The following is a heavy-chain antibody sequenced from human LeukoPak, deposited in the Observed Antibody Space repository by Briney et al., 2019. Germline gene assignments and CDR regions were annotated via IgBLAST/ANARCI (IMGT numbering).Heavy chain of an antibody. CDR1: GFTFSSYS. V-gene: IGHV3-15*07. D-gene: IGHD3-22*01. J-gene: IGHJ3*01. CDR3: AAVGEWLSNAFNL. CDR2: IKSKGDGETR. Sequence: KSGGSLRLSCAASGFTFSSYSMNWVRQAPGKGLEWVGRIKSKGDGETRDYAAPVKDRFIISRDDSKNMLYLQMNSLKTEDTAIYYCAAVGEWLSNAFNLWGQGTMVTVSA.